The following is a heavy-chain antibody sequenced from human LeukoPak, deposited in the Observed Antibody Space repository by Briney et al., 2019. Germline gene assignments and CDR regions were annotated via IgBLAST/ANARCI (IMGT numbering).Heavy chain of an antibody. CDR3: ARGASSSWRNYYGMDV. Sequence: TSQTLSHTCAISGDSVSSNSAAWNWIRQSPSRGLEWLGRTYYRSKWYNDYAVSVKSRITINPDTSKNQFSLQLNSVTPEDTAVYYCARGASSSWRNYYGMDVWGQGTTVTVSS. CDR1: GDSVSSNSAA. CDR2: TYYRSKWYN. V-gene: IGHV6-1*01. D-gene: IGHD6-13*01. J-gene: IGHJ6*02.